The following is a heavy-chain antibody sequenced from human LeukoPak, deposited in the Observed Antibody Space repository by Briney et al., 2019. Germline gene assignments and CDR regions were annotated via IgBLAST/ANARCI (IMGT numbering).Heavy chain of an antibody. CDR2: IYSGGSS. J-gene: IGHJ3*02. Sequence: PGGSLRLSCAASGFTVTTNYMSWVRQAPGKGLEWVSVIYSGGSSYYADSVQGRFTISRDNSRNTLYLQIHSLRAEDTAVYYCARHSTMASGPFYIWGQGTMVTVSS. D-gene: IGHD5-24*01. V-gene: IGHV3-53*01. CDR3: ARHSTMASGPFYI. CDR1: GFTVTTNY.